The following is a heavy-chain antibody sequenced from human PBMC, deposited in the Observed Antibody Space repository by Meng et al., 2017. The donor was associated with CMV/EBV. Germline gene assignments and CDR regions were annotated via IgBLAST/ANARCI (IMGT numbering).Heavy chain of an antibody. V-gene: IGHV3-53*01. CDR1: GFTVSNNY. J-gene: IGHJ4*02. Sequence: EVHLVGSGGGLIQPGGSLRLSCAASGFTVSNNYMRWFRQAPGKGLEWVSLIYSEGTTDYADSVKGRFTISRDNSKNTLYLQMNSLRAEDTAVYYCARDGNYHGVWGQGTLVTVSS. CDR2: IYSEGTT. CDR3: ARDGNYHGV. D-gene: IGHD1-7*01.